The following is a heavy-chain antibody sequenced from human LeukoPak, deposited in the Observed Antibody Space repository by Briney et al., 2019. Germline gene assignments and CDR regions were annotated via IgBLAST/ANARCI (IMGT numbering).Heavy chain of an antibody. CDR2: ISGSGGST. CDR3: AKVSNYYYYYGMDV. V-gene: IGHV3-23*01. Sequence: GGSLRLSCAASGFTFSSYAMNWVRQAPGKGLEWVSGISGSGGSTNYADSVKGRFTISRDSSKNTLYLQMNSLRAEDTAVYYSAKVSNYYYYYGMDVWGQGTTVTVSS. CDR1: GFTFSSYA. J-gene: IGHJ6*02.